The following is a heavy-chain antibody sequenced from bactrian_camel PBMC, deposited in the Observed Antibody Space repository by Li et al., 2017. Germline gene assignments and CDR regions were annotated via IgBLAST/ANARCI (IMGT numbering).Heavy chain of an antibody. Sequence: VQAGASLRLSCVASGYTLRPCSMGWYRQAAGEGLEWVASVRNDGGWTAYGDSVKGRFTISRDNAKNTMYLRMNNLKFEDTARYFCAAGFTYWGQGTQVTVS. CDR1: GYTLRPCS. CDR3: AAGFTY. J-gene: IGHJ4*01. V-gene: IGHV3-2*01. CDR2: VRNDGGWT.